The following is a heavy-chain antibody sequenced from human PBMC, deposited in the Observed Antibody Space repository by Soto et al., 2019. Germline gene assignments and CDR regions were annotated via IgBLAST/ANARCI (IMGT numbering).Heavy chain of an antibody. CDR2: IYWDDDK. D-gene: IGHD4-17*01. CDR1: GFSLSTSGVG. Sequence: QITLKESGPTLVKPTQTLTLTCTFSGFSLSTSGVGVGWIRQPPGKALERLALIYWDDDKRYSPSLKSRLTLTKDTSKNQVVLTLSNMDAFDTATYYCALFPHDCGDYVQNLYFDYWGQGTLVTVSS. V-gene: IGHV2-5*02. CDR3: ALFPHDCGDYVQNLYFDY. J-gene: IGHJ4*02.